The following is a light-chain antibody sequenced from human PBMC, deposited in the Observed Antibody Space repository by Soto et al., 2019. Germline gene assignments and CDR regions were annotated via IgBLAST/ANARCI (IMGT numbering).Light chain of an antibody. CDR2: STN. J-gene: IGLJ2*01. Sequence: VVTQEPSFSVSPGGTVTLTCGLNSGSVSTSYYPSWYQQTPGQAPRTLIYSTNTRSSGVPDRFSGSILGNKAALTITGAQADDESDYYCVLYVGSGISVFGGGTKLTVL. CDR3: VLYVGSGISV. CDR1: SGSVSTSYY. V-gene: IGLV8-61*01.